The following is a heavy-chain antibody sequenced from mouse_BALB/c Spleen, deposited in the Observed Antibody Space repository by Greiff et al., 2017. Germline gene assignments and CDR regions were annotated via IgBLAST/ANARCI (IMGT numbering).Heavy chain of an antibody. V-gene: IGHV1-12*01. CDR1: GYTFTSYN. J-gene: IGHJ4*01. Sequence: QVQLQQSGAELVKPGASVKMSCKASGYTFTSYNMHWVKQTPGQGLEWIGAIYPGNGDTSYNQKFKGKATLTADKSSSTAYMQLSSLTSEDSAVYYCARGGNYAYYYAMDYWGQGTSVTVSS. CDR2: IYPGNGDT. CDR3: ARGGNYAYYYAMDY. D-gene: IGHD2-1*01.